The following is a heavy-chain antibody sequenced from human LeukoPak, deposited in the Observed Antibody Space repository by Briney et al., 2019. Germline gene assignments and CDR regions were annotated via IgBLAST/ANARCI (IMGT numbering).Heavy chain of an antibody. V-gene: IGHV3-30*02. D-gene: IGHD6-6*01. CDR1: GFTFSNYA. CDR2: IRYDGSNK. J-gene: IGHJ4*02. Sequence: PGGSLRLSCAASGFTFSNYAMNWVRQAPGKGLEWVTFIRYDGSNKYYAESVKGRFTISRDNSKNTLYLQMSSLRAEDTAVYYCAKAIHSSSSGVVDYWGQGTLVTVSS. CDR3: AKAIHSSSSGVVDY.